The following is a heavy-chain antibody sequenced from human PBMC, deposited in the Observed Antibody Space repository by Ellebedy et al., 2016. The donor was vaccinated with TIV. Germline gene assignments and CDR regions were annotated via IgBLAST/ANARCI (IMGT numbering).Heavy chain of an antibody. CDR2: VGSDEIFA. V-gene: IGHV3-74*01. CDR3: VREGPDY. Sequence: GESLKISCAASGFTFSTTWMHGGGRGSGKELVLWSGVGSDEIFAAYAGSVRGRFTVSRDNAKNTFFLQMDSLRAEDTGLYYCVREGPDYWGQGTLVTVSS. J-gene: IGHJ4*02. CDR1: GFTFSTTW.